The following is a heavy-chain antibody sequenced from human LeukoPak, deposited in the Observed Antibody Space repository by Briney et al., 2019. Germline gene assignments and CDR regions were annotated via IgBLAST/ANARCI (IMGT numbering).Heavy chain of an antibody. V-gene: IGHV3-23*01. CDR1: GFTFSNYG. CDR3: AKSPSLQAFDV. Sequence: GGSLRLSCVVSGFTFSNYGMSWVRQAPGKGLQCVATISADGGSTYYPDSVKGRFTISRDNSKNTLYLQMNSLRAEDTALYYCAKSPSLQAFDVWGQGTMASVSS. J-gene: IGHJ3*01. CDR2: ISADGGST.